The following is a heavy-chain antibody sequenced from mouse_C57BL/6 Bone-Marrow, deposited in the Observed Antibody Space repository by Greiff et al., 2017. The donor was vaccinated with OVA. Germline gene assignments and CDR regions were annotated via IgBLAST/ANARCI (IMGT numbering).Heavy chain of an antibody. D-gene: IGHD1-1*01. J-gene: IGHJ4*01. Sequence: DVQLQESGAELVRPGASVKLSCTASGFNIKDDYMHWVKQRPEQGLEWIGWIDPENGDTEYASKFQGKATITADTSSNTAYLQLSSLTSEDTAVYYCTTGTTVMDYWGQGTSVTVSS. V-gene: IGHV14-4*01. CDR3: TTGTTVMDY. CDR1: GFNIKDDY. CDR2: IDPENGDT.